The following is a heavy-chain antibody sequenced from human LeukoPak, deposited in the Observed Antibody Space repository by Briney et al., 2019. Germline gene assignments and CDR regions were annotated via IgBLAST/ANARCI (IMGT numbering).Heavy chain of an antibody. J-gene: IGHJ4*02. D-gene: IGHD5-18*01. CDR3: ARGVRTAMVLYYFDY. V-gene: IGHV4-39*07. CDR1: GGSISSSSYY. CDR2: INHSGST. Sequence: PSETLSLTCTVSGGSISSSSYYWGWIRQPPGKGLEWIGEINHSGSTNYNPSLKSRVTISVDTSKNQFSLKLSSVTAADTAVYYCARGVRTAMVLYYFDYWGQGTLVTVSS.